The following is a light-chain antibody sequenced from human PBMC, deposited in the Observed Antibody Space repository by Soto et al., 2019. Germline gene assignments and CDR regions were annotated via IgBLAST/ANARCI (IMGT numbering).Light chain of an antibody. CDR2: AAS. V-gene: IGKV1-12*01. Sequence: DIQMTQSPSSVSASVGDTVTITCRASQDISTWLAWYQQKPGKAPNLLIYAASSLQSGVPSRFSGSGSGTDFTLTISSLQPEDFATYYCQQANGFPYTFGQGTKLEIK. J-gene: IGKJ2*01. CDR3: QQANGFPYT. CDR1: QDISTW.